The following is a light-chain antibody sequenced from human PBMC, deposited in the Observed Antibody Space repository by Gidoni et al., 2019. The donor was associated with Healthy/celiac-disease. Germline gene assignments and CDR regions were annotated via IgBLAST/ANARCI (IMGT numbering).Light chain of an antibody. Sequence: DIQMTQSPSSLSASVGDRVTITCRASQDISNSLAWYQQKPGKAPKLLLYAASRFESGVPSRFSGSGSGTDYTRTISSLQPEDFATYYCQQYYSTPQTFDQGTKVEIK. CDR1: QDISNS. CDR2: AAS. J-gene: IGKJ1*01. V-gene: IGKV1-NL1*01. CDR3: QQYYSTPQT.